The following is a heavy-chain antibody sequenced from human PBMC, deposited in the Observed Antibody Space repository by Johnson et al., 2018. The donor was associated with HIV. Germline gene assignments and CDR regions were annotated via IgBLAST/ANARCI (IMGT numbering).Heavy chain of an antibody. J-gene: IGHJ3*02. V-gene: IGHV3-9*01. Sequence: QLVESGGGVVQPGRSLRLSCAASGFTFSSYAMHWVRQAPGKGLEWVSGISWNSGSIGYADSVKGRFTISRDNAKNSLYLQMNSLRAEDTALYYCTSDRRGSSGAFDIWGQGTMVTVSS. D-gene: IGHD1-26*01. CDR3: TSDRRGSSGAFDI. CDR2: ISWNSGSI. CDR1: GFTFSSYA.